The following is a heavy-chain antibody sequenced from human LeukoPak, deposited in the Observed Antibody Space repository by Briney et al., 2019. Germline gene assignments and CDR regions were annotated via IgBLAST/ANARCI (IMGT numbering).Heavy chain of an antibody. CDR2: IYYSGST. J-gene: IGHJ6*03. V-gene: IGHV4-59*01. D-gene: IGHD2-2*01. CDR3: ARAPRTPRYCSSTSCYHGGYYYYHYMDV. CDR1: GGSISSYY. Sequence: SETLSLTCTVSGGSISSYYWSWIRQPQGKGLEWIGYIYYSGSTNYNPSLKSRVTISVDTSKNQFSLKLSSVTAADTAVYYCARAPRTPRYCSSTSCYHGGYYYYHYMDVWGKGTTVTVSS.